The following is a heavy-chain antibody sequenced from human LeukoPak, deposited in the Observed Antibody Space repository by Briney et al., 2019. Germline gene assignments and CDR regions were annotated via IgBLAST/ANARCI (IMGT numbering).Heavy chain of an antibody. CDR1: GFTFSSNW. V-gene: IGHV3-74*01. D-gene: IGHD3-16*01. CDR3: ARGGQGAVDY. J-gene: IGHJ4*02. Sequence: GGSLRLSCAASGFTFSSNWMHWVRQAPGKWLVWVSFINNDGRVTSYADSVKGRFTISRDNAKNTLYLQMNSLRAEDTAMYYCARGGQGAVDYWGPGTLVTDSS. CDR2: INNDGRVT.